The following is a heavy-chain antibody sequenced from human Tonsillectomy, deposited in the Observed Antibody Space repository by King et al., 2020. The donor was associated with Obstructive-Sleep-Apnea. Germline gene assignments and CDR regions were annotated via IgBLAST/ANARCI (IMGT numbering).Heavy chain of an antibody. CDR2: INPRGGST. V-gene: IGHV1-46*04. J-gene: IGHJ4*02. CDR3: AREEVVTHGFDY. Sequence: QLVQSGAEVKKPGASVKVSCKASGYTFTGYYMHCVRQAPGQGLEWMGIINPRGGSTSYAQKLQGRVTMTRDTSTSTVYVELSSLRSEDTAVYYCAREEVVTHGFDYWGQGTQVTVSS. CDR1: GYTFTGYY. D-gene: IGHD3-22*01.